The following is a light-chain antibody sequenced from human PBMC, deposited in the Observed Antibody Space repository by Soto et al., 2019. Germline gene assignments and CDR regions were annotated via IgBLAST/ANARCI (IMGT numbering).Light chain of an antibody. CDR1: QSVSNNY. J-gene: IGKJ1*01. CDR2: GAS. CDR3: QQYNNWPWT. V-gene: IGKV3-20*01. Sequence: EIVLTQSPGTLSLSAGERATVSCRASQSVSNNYLAWYQQKPGQAPRLLIYGASNRATGIPDRFSGSGSGTDFTLTISRLEPEDFAVYYCQQYNNWPWTFGQGTKVDIK.